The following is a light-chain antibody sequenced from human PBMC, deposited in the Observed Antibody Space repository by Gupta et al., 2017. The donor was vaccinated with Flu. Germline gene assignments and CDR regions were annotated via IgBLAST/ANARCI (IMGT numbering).Light chain of an antibody. CDR3: SSYTSSRPSV. CDR1: SSDVGGYNY. J-gene: IGLJ3*02. CDR2: EVS. V-gene: IGLV2-14*01. Sequence: SALTPPASVSGSPGHSITTSCPATSSDVGGYNYVSWYQQHPGKAPKLMIYEVSNRPSGVSNRFSGSKSGNTASLTISGPQAEDEADYYCSSYTSSRPSVFGGGTKLTVL.